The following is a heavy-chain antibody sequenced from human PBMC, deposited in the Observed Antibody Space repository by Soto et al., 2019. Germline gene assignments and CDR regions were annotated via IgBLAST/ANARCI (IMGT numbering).Heavy chain of an antibody. V-gene: IGHV4-31*03. J-gene: IGHJ5*02. Sequence: SETLSLTCTVSGGSISSGGYYWSWIRQHPGKGLEWIGYIYYSGSTYYNPSLKSRVTISVDTSKNQFSLKLSSVTAADTAVYYCARVNIAVAATRNNWFDPWGQGTLVTVSS. CDR1: GGSISSGGYY. CDR3: ARVNIAVAATRNNWFDP. D-gene: IGHD6-13*01. CDR2: IYYSGST.